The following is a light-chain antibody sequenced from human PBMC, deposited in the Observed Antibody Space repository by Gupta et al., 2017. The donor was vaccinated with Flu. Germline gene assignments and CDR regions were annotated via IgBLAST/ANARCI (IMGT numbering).Light chain of an antibody. CDR3: QSYDSSLSGSNV. Sequence: QSALTQPPSVSGAPRQPLTFSCTGSRSYIVAGSDAPGPPQLPATPPKPPPYANRNRPSGAPDRFSGSKSGTSASLAITGLQAEDEADYDCQSYDSSLSGSNVFGTGTKVTVL. J-gene: IGLJ1*01. V-gene: IGLV1-40*01. CDR1: RSYIVAGSD. CDR2: ANR.